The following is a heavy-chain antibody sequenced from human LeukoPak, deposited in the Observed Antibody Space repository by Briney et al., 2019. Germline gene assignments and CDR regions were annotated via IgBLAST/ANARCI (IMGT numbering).Heavy chain of an antibody. D-gene: IGHD2-21*02. V-gene: IGHV4-4*07. CDR3: ARDRVVTAYNWFDP. Sequence: SETLSLTCTVSGGSISSYYWSLIRQPAGKGLEWIGRIYTSGSTNYNPSLKSRVTMSVDTSKNQFSLKLSSVTAADTAVYYCARDRVVTAYNWFDPWGQGTLVTVSS. J-gene: IGHJ5*02. CDR1: GGSISSYY. CDR2: IYTSGST.